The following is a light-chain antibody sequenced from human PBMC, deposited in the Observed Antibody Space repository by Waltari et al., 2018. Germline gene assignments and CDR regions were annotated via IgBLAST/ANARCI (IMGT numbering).Light chain of an antibody. CDR1: QSVSSSY. CDR3: QQYGSSLSIT. V-gene: IGKV3-20*01. J-gene: IGKJ5*01. CDR2: GAS. Sequence: ELVLTQSPGTLSLSPGERATLSCRASQSVSSSYLAWYQQKPGQAPRLLNYGASSRATGIPDRFSGSGSGTDFTLTISRLEPEDFAVYYCQQYGSSLSITFGQGTRLEIK.